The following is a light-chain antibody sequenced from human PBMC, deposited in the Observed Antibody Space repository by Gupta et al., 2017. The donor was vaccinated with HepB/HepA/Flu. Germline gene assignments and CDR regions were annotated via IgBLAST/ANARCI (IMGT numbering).Light chain of an antibody. V-gene: IGLV2-8*01. CDR1: SSDVGGANH. Sequence: QSALTQPPSASGSPGQSVTISCTGTSSDVGGANHVSWYQQHPGQAPKLMLFEVNERPSGVPDRFSGSKSGNTASLTVSGLQADDEANYYCGSYAGSNNVVFGGGTKLTVL. CDR3: GSYAGSNNVV. CDR2: EVN. J-gene: IGLJ3*02.